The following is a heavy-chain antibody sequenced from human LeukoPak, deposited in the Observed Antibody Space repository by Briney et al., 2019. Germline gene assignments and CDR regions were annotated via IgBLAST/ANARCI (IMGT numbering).Heavy chain of an antibody. D-gene: IGHD1/OR15-1a*01. V-gene: IGHV3-15*01. CDR2: IKSKSDGGTT. Sequence: GGSLRLSCAVFGSGFPFSRAWMSWVRQAPGKGLEWVGRIKSKSDGGTTDYAASVKGRFTIFRDDSKNTLYLQMNSLKIEDTAVYYCTTVGIWNMVKGEDRWGQGTLVAVSS. CDR3: TTVGIWNMVKGEDR. CDR1: GFPFSRAW. J-gene: IGHJ5*02.